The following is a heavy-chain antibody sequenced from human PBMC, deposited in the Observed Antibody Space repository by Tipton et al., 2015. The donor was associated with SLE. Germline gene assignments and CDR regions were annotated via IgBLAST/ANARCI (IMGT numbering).Heavy chain of an antibody. CDR1: GGSISSHY. CDR3: ARDPGGDYPLYGMDV. V-gene: IGHV4-34*01. Sequence: TLSLTCAVSGGSISSHYWSWIRQPPGKGLEWIGEINHSGSTNYNPSLKSRVTISVDTSKNQFSLKLSSVTAADTAVYYCARDPGGDYPLYGMDVWGQGTTVTVSS. CDR2: INHSGST. J-gene: IGHJ6*02. D-gene: IGHD3-16*01.